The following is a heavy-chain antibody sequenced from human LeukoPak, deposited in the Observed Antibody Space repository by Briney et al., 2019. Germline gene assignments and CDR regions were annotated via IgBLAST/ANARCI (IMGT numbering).Heavy chain of an antibody. D-gene: IGHD5-18*01. CDR1: GFTLSSYE. CDR3: ARDRGYTYGWYMDV. V-gene: IGHV3-23*01. Sequence: GGSLRLSCTASGFTLSSYEMSWIRQAPGKGLEWVSSIDYSGGSTHYADSVMGRFTISRDNSKNTLYLQLNSLSADDTAVYYCARDRGYTYGWYMDVWGKETTVTVSS. J-gene: IGHJ6*03. CDR2: IDYSGGST.